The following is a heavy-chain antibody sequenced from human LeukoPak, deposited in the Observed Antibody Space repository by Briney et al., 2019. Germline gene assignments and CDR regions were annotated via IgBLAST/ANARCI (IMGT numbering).Heavy chain of an antibody. D-gene: IGHD2-15*01. CDR1: GLTFSSYA. J-gene: IGHJ4*02. CDR2: ITDNGNTT. V-gene: IGHV3-23*01. Sequence: PGGSLRLSCAASGLTFSSYAMNWVRLSPGKGLEWVAAITDNGNTTYYADSVKGRFTISRDNSKNTLYLQMNSLRAEDTAVYYCATLRLSDHFDYWGQGTLVTVSS. CDR3: ATLRLSDHFDY.